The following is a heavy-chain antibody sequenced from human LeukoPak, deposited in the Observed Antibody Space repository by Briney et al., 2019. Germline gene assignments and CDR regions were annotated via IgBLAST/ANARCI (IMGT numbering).Heavy chain of an antibody. Sequence: SVKVSCKASGGTFSSYAISWVRQAPGQGLEWMGGIIPIFGTANYAQKFQGRVTIIADESTSTAYMELSSLRSEDTAVYYCAREGAMATILFDYWGQGTLVTVSS. D-gene: IGHD5-24*01. CDR2: IIPIFGTA. J-gene: IGHJ4*02. V-gene: IGHV1-69*13. CDR3: AREGAMATILFDY. CDR1: GGTFSSYA.